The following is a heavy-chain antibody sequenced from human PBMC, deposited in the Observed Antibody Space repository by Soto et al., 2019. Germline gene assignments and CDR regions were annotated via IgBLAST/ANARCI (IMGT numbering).Heavy chain of an antibody. D-gene: IGHD3-16*02. CDR1: GYSFASQW. CDR2: IYPADSDT. J-gene: IGHJ6*02. CDR3: ARVPHSTTSYHDYYSGMDV. V-gene: IGHV5-51*01. Sequence: GESLKISCKGSGYSFASQWIGWVRQRPGKGLEWMGNIYPADSDTRYSPSFQGQVTISVDKSIRTVYLRWTSLKASDTAIYYCARVPHSTTSYHDYYSGMDVWGQGTTVTVSS.